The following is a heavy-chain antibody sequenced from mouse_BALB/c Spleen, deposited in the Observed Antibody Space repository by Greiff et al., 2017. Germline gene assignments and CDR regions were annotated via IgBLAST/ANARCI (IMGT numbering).Heavy chain of an antibody. Sequence: VQLQQSGAELMKPGASVKISCKASGYTFSSYWIDWVKQRPGHGLEWIGEILPGSGSTNYNEKFKGKATFTADTSSNTAYMQLSSLTSEDSAVYYCARRGRYGWTMDYWGQGTSVTVSS. CDR1: GYTFSSYW. J-gene: IGHJ4*01. CDR2: ILPGSGST. CDR3: ARRGRYGWTMDY. V-gene: IGHV1-9*01. D-gene: IGHD1-2*01.